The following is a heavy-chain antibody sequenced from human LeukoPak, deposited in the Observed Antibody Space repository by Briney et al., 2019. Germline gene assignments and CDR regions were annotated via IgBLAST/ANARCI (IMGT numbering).Heavy chain of an antibody. D-gene: IGHD6-6*01. CDR1: GFTFSSYS. V-gene: IGHV3-21*04. J-gene: IGHJ4*02. CDR2: ISSSSSTI. CDR3: ARDPAAHPAFDY. Sequence: GGSLRLSCAASGFTFSSYSMNWVRQAPGKGLEWVSSISSSSSTIYYADSVKGRFTISRDNAKNSLYLQMNSLRAEDTAVYYCARDPAAHPAFDYWGQGTLVTVSS.